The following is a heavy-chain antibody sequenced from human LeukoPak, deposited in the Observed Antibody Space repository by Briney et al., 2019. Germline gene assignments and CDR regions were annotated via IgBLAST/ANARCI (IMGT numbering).Heavy chain of an antibody. CDR2: MYLSGTT. D-gene: IGHD3-22*01. Sequence: SETLSLTCTVSGDSINSLDLWSWVRQPPGKGLVWIGEMYLSGTTHSNPSVKSRVTISIDKSKNQFFLNLSSVTAADTAVYYCAGLVGRYSSGLYYYYFDYWGQGTLVTVSS. J-gene: IGHJ4*02. CDR3: AGLVGRYSSGLYYYYFDY. CDR1: GDSINSLDL. V-gene: IGHV4-4*02.